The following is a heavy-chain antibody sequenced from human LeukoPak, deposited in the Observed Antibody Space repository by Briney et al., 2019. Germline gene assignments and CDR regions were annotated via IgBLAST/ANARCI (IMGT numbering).Heavy chain of an antibody. CDR3: ARDSSSSLDY. D-gene: IGHD6-6*01. Sequence: PGGSLRLSCAASGFTFSSYAMHWVRQAPGKGLEWVAVISYDGSNKYYADSVKGRFTISRDNSKNTLYLQMNSLSAEDTAVYYCARDSSSSLDYWGQGTLVTVSS. V-gene: IGHV3-30*04. CDR2: ISYDGSNK. J-gene: IGHJ4*02. CDR1: GFTFSSYA.